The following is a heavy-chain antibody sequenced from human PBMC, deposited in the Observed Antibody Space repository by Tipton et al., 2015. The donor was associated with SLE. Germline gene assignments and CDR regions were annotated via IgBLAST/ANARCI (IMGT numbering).Heavy chain of an antibody. D-gene: IGHD6-13*01. CDR1: GFMFSTYA. J-gene: IGHJ4*02. CDR3: AKAPLQIATSGVYFDF. V-gene: IGHV3-23*03. Sequence: SLRLSCAASGFMFSTYAMSWVRQAPGEGLEWVSVIFGGGTTYYAESVKGRFTISRDDAKNMLYPQMSSLRVEDTAIYFCAKAPLQIATSGVYFDFWGQGTLVTVSS. CDR2: IFGGGTT.